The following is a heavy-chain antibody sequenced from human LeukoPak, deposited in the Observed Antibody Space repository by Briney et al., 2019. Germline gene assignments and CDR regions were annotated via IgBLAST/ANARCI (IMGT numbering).Heavy chain of an antibody. J-gene: IGHJ3*02. CDR3: AIQWLADAFDI. CDR1: GGSVSSGSYY. Sequence: SETLSLTCTVSGGSVSSGSYYWSWIRQPPGEGLEWIGYIYYSGSTNYNPSLKSRVTISVDTSKNQFSLKLSSVTAADTAVYHCAIQWLADAFDIWGQGTMVTVSS. CDR2: IYYSGST. V-gene: IGHV4-61*01. D-gene: IGHD3-22*01.